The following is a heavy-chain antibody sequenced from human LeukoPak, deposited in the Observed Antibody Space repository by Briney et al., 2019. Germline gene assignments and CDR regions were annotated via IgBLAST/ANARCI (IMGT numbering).Heavy chain of an antibody. CDR2: IYTSGST. CDR1: GGSISYYY. V-gene: IGHV4-4*07. CDR3: ARFPLYCSSTSCYGDAFDI. D-gene: IGHD2-2*01. Sequence: SETLSLTCTVSGGSISYYYWTWIRQPAGKGLEWIGRIYTSGSTNYNPSLKSRVTISVDTSKNQFSLKLSSVTAADTAVYYCARFPLYCSSTSCYGDAFDIWGQGTMVTVSS. J-gene: IGHJ3*02.